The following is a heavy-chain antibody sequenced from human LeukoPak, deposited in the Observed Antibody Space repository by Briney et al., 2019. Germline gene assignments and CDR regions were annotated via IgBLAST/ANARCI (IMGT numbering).Heavy chain of an antibody. CDR3: ARAVDTAMAVDY. J-gene: IGHJ4*02. V-gene: IGHV1-69*13. CDR2: IIPIFGTA. CDR1: GGTFSSYA. D-gene: IGHD5-18*01. Sequence: SVKVSCKASGGTFSSYAICWVRQAPGQGLEWMGGIIPIFGTANYAQKFQGRVTITADESTSTAYMELSSLRSEDTAVYYCARAVDTAMAVDYWGQGTLVTVSS.